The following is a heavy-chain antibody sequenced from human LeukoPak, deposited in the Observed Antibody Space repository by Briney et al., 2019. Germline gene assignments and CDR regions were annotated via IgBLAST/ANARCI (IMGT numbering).Heavy chain of an antibody. V-gene: IGHV4-34*01. CDR3: ARGPMYYDILTGYYQTVSHDFFDY. CDR2: INHSGST. Sequence: PSETLSLTCAVYGGSFSGYYWSRIRQPPGKGLEWIGEINHSGSTNYNPSLKSRVTISVDTSKNQFSLKLSSVTAADTAVYYCARGPMYYDILTGYYQTVSHDFFDYWGQGTLVTVSS. D-gene: IGHD3-9*01. CDR1: GGSFSGYY. J-gene: IGHJ4*02.